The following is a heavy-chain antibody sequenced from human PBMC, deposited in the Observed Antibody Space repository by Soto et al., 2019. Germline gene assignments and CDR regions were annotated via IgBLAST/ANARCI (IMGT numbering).Heavy chain of an antibody. CDR2: INAGNGNT. Sequence: GSMKVSCKASGYTLTYYSLPLVRQAPGQRLEWMGWINAGNGNTKYSQKFQGRVTITRDTSASTAYMELSSLRSEDTAVYYCARGGSLYWYFDLWGRGTLVTVSS. CDR1: GYTLTYYS. CDR3: ARGGSLYWYFDL. J-gene: IGHJ2*01. V-gene: IGHV1-3*01. D-gene: IGHD1-26*01.